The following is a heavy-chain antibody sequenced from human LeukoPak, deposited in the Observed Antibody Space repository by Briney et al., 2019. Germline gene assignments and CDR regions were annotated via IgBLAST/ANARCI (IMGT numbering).Heavy chain of an antibody. V-gene: IGHV3-7*03. D-gene: IGHD3-16*01. CDR3: ARGGGLDV. Sequence: GGSLRLSCAASGFTFSSYWMNWARQAPGKGLEWVASINHNGNVNYYVDSVKGRFTISRDNTKNSLYLQMSNLRAEDTAVYFCARGGGLDVWGQGATVTVSS. CDR2: INHNGNVN. J-gene: IGHJ6*02. CDR1: GFTFSSYW.